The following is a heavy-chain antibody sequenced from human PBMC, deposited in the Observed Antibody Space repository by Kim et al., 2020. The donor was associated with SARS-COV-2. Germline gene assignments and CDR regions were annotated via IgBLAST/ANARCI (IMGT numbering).Heavy chain of an antibody. CDR1: GGSVSSGSYY. CDR2: SYYSGST. J-gene: IGHJ6*02. CDR3: AGGEADEYYYYYYGMDV. Sequence: SETLSLTCTVSGGSVSSGSYYWSWIRQPPGKGLEWIGYSYYSGSTNYNPSLKSRVTISVDTSKNQISLKLSSVTAADTAVYYCAGGEADEYYYYYYGMDVWGQGTTVTVS. V-gene: IGHV4-61*01. D-gene: IGHD2-15*01.